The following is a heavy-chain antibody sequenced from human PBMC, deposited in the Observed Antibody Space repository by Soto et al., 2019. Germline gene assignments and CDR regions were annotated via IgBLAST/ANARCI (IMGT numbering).Heavy chain of an antibody. Sequence: GESLKISCAASGFTFSSYAMSWVRQAPGKGLEWVSAISGSGGSTYYADSVKGRFTISRDNSKNTLYLQMNSLRAEDTAVYYCAKDPFDYYDILTGYSEVDYFDYWGQGTLVTVSS. CDR3: AKDPFDYYDILTGYSEVDYFDY. J-gene: IGHJ4*02. CDR2: ISGSGGST. D-gene: IGHD3-9*01. V-gene: IGHV3-23*01. CDR1: GFTFSSYA.